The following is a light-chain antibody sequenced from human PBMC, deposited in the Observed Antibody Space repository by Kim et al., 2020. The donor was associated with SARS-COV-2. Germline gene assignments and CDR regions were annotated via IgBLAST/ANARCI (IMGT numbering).Light chain of an antibody. Sequence: GQSITISCTGSSSDIGGYNYVSWYQQHPGKVPKLMIYDVTTRPSGVSSRFSGSKSVNTASLTISGLQAEDEADYYCSSYTTSSTVLFGGGTQLTVL. J-gene: IGLJ2*01. CDR1: SSDIGGYNY. CDR2: DVT. CDR3: SSYTTSSTVL. V-gene: IGLV2-14*04.